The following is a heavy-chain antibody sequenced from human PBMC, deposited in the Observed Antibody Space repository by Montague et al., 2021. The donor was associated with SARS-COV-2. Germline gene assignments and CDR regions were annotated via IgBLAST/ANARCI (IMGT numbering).Heavy chain of an antibody. CDR1: GGSISTYY. CDR2: IYYTGST. Sequence: SETLSLTCTVSGGSISTYYWNWIRQSPGKGLEWLGYIYYTGSTKYSPSLKSRVTISMDTSRNQLSLKLKSVTAADTAVYYCARDNYGDWDYYGMDIWGQGTTVTVSS. D-gene: IGHD4-17*01. V-gene: IGHV4-59*01. J-gene: IGHJ6*02. CDR3: ARDNYGDWDYYGMDI.